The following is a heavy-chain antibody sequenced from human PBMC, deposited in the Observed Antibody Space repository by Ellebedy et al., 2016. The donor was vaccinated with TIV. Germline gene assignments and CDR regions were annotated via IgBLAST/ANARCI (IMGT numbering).Heavy chain of an antibody. Sequence: SQTLSLTCXISGDSVSSNNGVWNWIRQSPSRGLEWLGRTYYRSKWYNDYAVSVKSRITINPDTSKNQFSLQLNSVTPEDTAVYYCAREDNWFDPWGQGTLVTVSS. CDR1: GDSVSSNNGV. V-gene: IGHV6-1*01. CDR2: TYYRSKWYN. J-gene: IGHJ5*02. CDR3: AREDNWFDP.